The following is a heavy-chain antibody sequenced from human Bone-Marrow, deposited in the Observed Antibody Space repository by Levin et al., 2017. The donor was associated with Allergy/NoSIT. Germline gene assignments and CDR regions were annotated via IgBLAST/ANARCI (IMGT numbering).Heavy chain of an antibody. CDR3: SNYAAGAWDN. V-gene: IGHV3-49*04. Sequence: GGSLRLSCSASGFSFGGYAVTWVRQAPGKGLEWVGFIRSKDYGETTEYAASVKGRFALSRDDSNSIAYLQMNSLKTEDTAVYYCSNYAAGAWDNWGQGTLVTVSS. CDR1: GFSFGGYA. CDR2: IRSKDYGETT. D-gene: IGHD6-19*01. J-gene: IGHJ4*02.